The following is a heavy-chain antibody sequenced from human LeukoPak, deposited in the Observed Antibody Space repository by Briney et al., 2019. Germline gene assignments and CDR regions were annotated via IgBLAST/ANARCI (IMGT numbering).Heavy chain of an antibody. V-gene: IGHV4-61*02. CDR1: GGSISSGSYY. Sequence: SETLSLTCTVSGGSISSGSYYWSWIRQPAGKGLEWIGRMYTNGSTNYNPSLRSRVTISVDTSKNQFSLKLSSVTAADTAVYYCARHPKGTAMVYYFDYWGQGTLVTVSS. D-gene: IGHD5-18*01. CDR2: MYTNGST. CDR3: ARHPKGTAMVYYFDY. J-gene: IGHJ4*02.